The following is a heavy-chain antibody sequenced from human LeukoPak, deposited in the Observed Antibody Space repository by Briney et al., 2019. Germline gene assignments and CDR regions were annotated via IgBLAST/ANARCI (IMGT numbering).Heavy chain of an antibody. CDR2: ISGSGGST. J-gene: IGHJ6*02. V-gene: IGHV3-23*01. CDR3: AIVPGYYDSRYYYYGMDV. D-gene: IGHD3-22*01. Sequence: PGGSLRLSCAASGFTFSSYAMSWVRQAPGKGLEWVSAISGSGGSTYYADSVKGRFTISRDNSKNTLYLQMNSLRAEDTAVYYCAIVPGYYDSRYYYYGMDVWGQGTTVTVSS. CDR1: GFTFSSYA.